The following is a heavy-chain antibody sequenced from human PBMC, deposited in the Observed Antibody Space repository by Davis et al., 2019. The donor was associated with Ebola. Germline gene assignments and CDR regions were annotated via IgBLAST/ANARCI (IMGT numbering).Heavy chain of an antibody. CDR1: GYTFTSYG. CDR2: ISAYNGNT. CDR3: ARGITMVRGVTPFDY. D-gene: IGHD3-10*01. Sequence: AASVKVSCKASGYTFTSYGISWVRQAPGQGLEWMGWISAYNGNTNYAQKLQGRVTMTTDTSTSTAYMELRSLRSDDTAGYYCARGITMVRGVTPFDYWGQGTLVTVSS. J-gene: IGHJ4*02. V-gene: IGHV1-18*01.